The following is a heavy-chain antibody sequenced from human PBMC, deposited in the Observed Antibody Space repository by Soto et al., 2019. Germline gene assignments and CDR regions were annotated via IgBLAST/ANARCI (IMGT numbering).Heavy chain of an antibody. CDR1: GYSISNYY. CDR3: ASADGNNFVPFDN. D-gene: IGHD6-6*01. J-gene: IGHJ4*02. CDR2: IFYSGNT. V-gene: IGHV4-59*01. Sequence: PSETLSLTCTVSGYSISNYYWSWFRQPPGKGLEWIGYIFYSGNTNYNPSLKSRVTISVATSKNQFSLKLSSVTAADTAVYFCASADGNNFVPFDNWGQGTLVTVSS.